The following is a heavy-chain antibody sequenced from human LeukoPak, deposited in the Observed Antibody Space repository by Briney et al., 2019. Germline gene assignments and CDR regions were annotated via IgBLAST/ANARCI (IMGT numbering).Heavy chain of an antibody. Sequence: GGSLRLPCAASGFTFSRFPVHWARQAPGKGLEWVAVVSIDGSGKYFADSVKGRFTIYRDDSKNTVYLQMNSLKVEDTAVYYCARGMGAFYFDNWGQGTLVSVSS. J-gene: IGHJ4*02. CDR2: VSIDGSGK. D-gene: IGHD3-16*01. CDR3: ARGMGAFYFDN. CDR1: GFTFSRFP. V-gene: IGHV3-30*01.